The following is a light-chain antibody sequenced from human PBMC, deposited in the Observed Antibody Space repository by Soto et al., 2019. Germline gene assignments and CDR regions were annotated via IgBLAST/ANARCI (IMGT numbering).Light chain of an antibody. Sequence: SYELTQPPSVSVAPGQTARITCGGNNLGSKSVHWYQQKPGQAPVLVVYDVSDRPSGIPERFSGSNSGNTATLTISRVEAGDEADYYCQVWDSSSDHPYVFGTGTKLTVL. CDR2: DVS. CDR1: NLGSKS. J-gene: IGLJ1*01. V-gene: IGLV3-21*02. CDR3: QVWDSSSDHPYV.